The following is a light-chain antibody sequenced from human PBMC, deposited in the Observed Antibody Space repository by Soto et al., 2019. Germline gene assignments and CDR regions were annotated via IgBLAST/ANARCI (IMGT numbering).Light chain of an antibody. V-gene: IGKV1-39*01. CDR3: QQSYNTPQT. CDR2: ATD. Sequence: DIQMTQSPSSLSASVGDRVTITCRASQTITNYLNWYQQQSSKAPKLLIYATDTLQSGVPSRFSGSGSGTDYTLTISSLQPEDFATYYCQQSYNTPQTLGHGTKVDIK. J-gene: IGKJ1*01. CDR1: QTITNY.